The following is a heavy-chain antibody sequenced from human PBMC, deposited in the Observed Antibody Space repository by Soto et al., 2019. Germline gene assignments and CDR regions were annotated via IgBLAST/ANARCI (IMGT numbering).Heavy chain of an antibody. J-gene: IGHJ4*02. Sequence: QVHLVQSGAEVKKPGASVKVSCKASGYTFTSYGITWVRQAPGQGLEWMGWISAHNGNTDYAQKLQGRVIVTRDTSSSTAYMERRRLISDDTAVYYCASGRYGDYWGQGALVTVSS. V-gene: IGHV1-18*01. CDR3: ASGRYGDY. CDR2: ISAHNGNT. CDR1: GYTFTSYG. D-gene: IGHD1-26*01.